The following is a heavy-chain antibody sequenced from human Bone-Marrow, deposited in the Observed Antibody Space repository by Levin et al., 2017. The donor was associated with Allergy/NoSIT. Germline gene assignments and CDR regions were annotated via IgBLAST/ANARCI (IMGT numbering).Heavy chain of an antibody. CDR2: IDHSGRT. CDR3: AVGATRVFEH. D-gene: IGHD1-26*01. V-gene: IGHV4-34*01. CDR1: GGSFSAFY. Sequence: SCAVDGGSFSAFYWNGIRQPPGKGLEWIGEIDHSGRTSYKSSLKSRVTILLDTSRNQFSLNLTSVTAADTAVYYCAVGATRVFEHWGQGTLVAVSS. J-gene: IGHJ4*02.